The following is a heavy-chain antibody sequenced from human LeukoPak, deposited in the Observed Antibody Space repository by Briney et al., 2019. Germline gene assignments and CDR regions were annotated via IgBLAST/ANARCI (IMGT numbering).Heavy chain of an antibody. V-gene: IGHV3-7*01. Sequence: PGGSLRLSCAASEFTFSAFWMSWVRQARGKGLEWVANINQDGSRKHYVDSVKGRFTVSRDNAEKSLYLQTNSLRAEDTAIYYCARLWGDATIFDLWGQGTLVTVSS. CDR2: INQDGSRK. J-gene: IGHJ4*02. D-gene: IGHD5-12*01. CDR1: EFTFSAFW. CDR3: ARLWGDATIFDL.